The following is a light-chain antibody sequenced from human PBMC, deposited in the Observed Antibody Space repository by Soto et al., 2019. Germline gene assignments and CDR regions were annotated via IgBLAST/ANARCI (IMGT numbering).Light chain of an antibody. V-gene: IGLV2-14*03. Sequence: QSVLTQPASVSGSPGQSITISCSGTPSDIGAYNYVSWYQHLPGKAPKFIIYDVTNRPSGVSSRFSGSKSGTTASLTISGLQAEDEANYYCGSYTISSTLMIFGGGTKLTVL. CDR2: DVT. CDR3: GSYTISSTLMI. J-gene: IGLJ2*01. CDR1: PSDIGAYNY.